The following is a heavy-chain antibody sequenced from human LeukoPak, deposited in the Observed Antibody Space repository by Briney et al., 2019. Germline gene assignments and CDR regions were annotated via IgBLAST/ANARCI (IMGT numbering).Heavy chain of an antibody. CDR3: VRITEFWAFDI. Sequence: GESLKISCKASGYIFTTYWIGWVRQMPGKGLEWMGIIYPPDSDTTYSPSFQGQVTISADKSISTAYLQWSSLKASDTAMYYCVRITEFWAFDIWGQATMVTVSS. D-gene: IGHD3-10*01. CDR1: GYIFTTYW. J-gene: IGHJ3*02. V-gene: IGHV5-51*01. CDR2: IYPPDSDT.